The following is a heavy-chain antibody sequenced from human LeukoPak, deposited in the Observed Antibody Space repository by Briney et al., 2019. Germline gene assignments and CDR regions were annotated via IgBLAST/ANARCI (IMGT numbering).Heavy chain of an antibody. CDR1: GGSVSSYY. V-gene: IGHV4-59*08. D-gene: IGHD2-15*01. J-gene: IGHJ4*02. CDR2: IYYSGST. CDR3: ARLPRYCSGGTCYSTSFLDY. Sequence: SETLSLTCTVSGGSVSSYYWSWIRQPPGKGLEWIGYIYYSGSTSYNPSLKSRATISVDTSMNQFSLKLNSVTAADTAVYYCARLPRYCSGGTCYSTSFLDYWGQGTLVTVSS.